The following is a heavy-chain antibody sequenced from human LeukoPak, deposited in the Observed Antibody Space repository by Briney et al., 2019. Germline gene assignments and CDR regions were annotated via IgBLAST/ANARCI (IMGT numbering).Heavy chain of an antibody. CDR3: AREGHYDILTGYSPLEYYFYYMDV. CDR2: ISSDGVEK. Sequence: QPGRPLRLSCEASGFTFSNYGIHWVRQTPGKGLEWVAAISSDGVEKHYADSVKGRFTISRDNSKSTLYLQMNGLRAEDTALYYCAREGHYDILTGYSPLEYYFYYMDVWGKGTTVTVSS. CDR1: GFTFSNYG. D-gene: IGHD3-9*01. V-gene: IGHV3-30*04. J-gene: IGHJ6*03.